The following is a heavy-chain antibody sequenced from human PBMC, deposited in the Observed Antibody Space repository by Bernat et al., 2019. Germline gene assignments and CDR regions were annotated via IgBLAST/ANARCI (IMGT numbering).Heavy chain of an antibody. CDR1: GFTFSMYA. V-gene: IGHV3-23*01. Sequence: EVQLLESGGGLVQPGGSLRLSCVASGFTFSMYAMSWVRQAPGKGLEWVSGISGTGGSTYYADSVKGRFTISRDSPKNAVYLQMNSLRAEDTAVYYCAKDPRDYCSGGSCYPNPFDYWGQGTLVTVSS. J-gene: IGHJ4*02. D-gene: IGHD2-15*01. CDR2: ISGTGGST. CDR3: AKDPRDYCSGGSCYPNPFDY.